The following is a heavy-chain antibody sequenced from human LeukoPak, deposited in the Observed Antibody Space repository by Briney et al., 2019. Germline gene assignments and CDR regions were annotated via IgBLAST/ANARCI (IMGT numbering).Heavy chain of an antibody. CDR1: GFIFSSYA. CDR3: GRYYVMDV. Sequence: PGGSLRLSCSASGFIFSSYAIHWVRQAPGKGLEYVSAINYNGDTTSYTDSVKDRFTISRGNSKSTLYLQMNSLRAEDTAVYYCGRYYVMDVWDQGTSVTVSS. V-gene: IGHV3-64*04. CDR2: INYNGDTT. J-gene: IGHJ6*02.